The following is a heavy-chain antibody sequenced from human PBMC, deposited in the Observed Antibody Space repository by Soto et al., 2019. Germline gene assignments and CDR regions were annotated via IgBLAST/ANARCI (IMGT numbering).Heavy chain of an antibody. D-gene: IGHD2-15*01. CDR2: IDYRGNI. CDR3: ARVAALVSAARYWYFDL. Sequence: QLHLQESGPGLVEPSETLSLTCAVSGGSITSTSYYWGWIRQPPGEGLEWIGSIDYRGNIYYNSSLKSRVTISVDTSKNQFSLNLNSVTAADSAVYHCARVAALVSAARYWYFDLWGRGTRVSV. CDR1: GGSITSTSYY. V-gene: IGHV4-39*01. J-gene: IGHJ2*01.